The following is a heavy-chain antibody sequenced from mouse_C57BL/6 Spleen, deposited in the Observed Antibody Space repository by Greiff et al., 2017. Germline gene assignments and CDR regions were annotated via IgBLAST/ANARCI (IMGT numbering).Heavy chain of an antibody. J-gene: IGHJ4*01. Sequence: QVQLQQPGAELVRPGSSVKLSCKASGYTFTSYWMHWVKQRPIQGLEWIGNIDPSDSETHYNQKFKDKATLTVDKSSSTAYMQLSSLTSEDSAVYYGARYGTAHAMDYWGQGTSVTVSS. CDR2: IDPSDSET. CDR3: ARYGTAHAMDY. D-gene: IGHD2-1*01. V-gene: IGHV1-52*01. CDR1: GYTFTSYW.